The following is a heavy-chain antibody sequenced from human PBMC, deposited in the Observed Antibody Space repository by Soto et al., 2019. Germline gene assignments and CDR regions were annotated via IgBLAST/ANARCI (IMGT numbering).Heavy chain of an antibody. J-gene: IGHJ6*02. CDR3: AIAGYGSLIHYYGMDV. CDR1: GLTLRNYG. CDR2: ISYDGSDK. Sequence: QEQLVESGGGVVQPGRSLRLSCAASGLTLRNYGMHWVRQAPGKGLEWVAVISYDGSDKYYADSVKGRFTISRDNSKNTLYLQMNSLRGEDTAVYYCAIAGYGSLIHYYGMDVWGQGTTVTVS. D-gene: IGHD5-18*01. V-gene: IGHV3-30*03.